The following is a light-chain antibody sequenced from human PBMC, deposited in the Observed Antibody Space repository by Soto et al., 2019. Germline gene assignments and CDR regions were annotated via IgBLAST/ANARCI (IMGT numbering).Light chain of an antibody. V-gene: IGLV1-40*01. CDR1: GSNIGSGYH. J-gene: IGLJ1*01. CDR2: DDN. Sequence: QSVLTQPPSASGTPGQRVTISFSGGGSNIGSGYHVHWYQQVPGTAPKLLIYDDNNRPSGVPDRFSGSRSGTSASLAITGLQAEDEADYSCQSYDSSLPGFVFGTGTKVTVL. CDR3: QSYDSSLPGFV.